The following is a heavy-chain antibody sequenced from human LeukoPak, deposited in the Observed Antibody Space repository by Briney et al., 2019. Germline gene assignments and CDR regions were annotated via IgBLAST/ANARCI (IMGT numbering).Heavy chain of an antibody. CDR2: ISAYNGNT. J-gene: IGHJ5*02. V-gene: IGHV1-18*01. D-gene: IGHD6-13*01. Sequence: ASVKVSCKASGYTFTSYGISWVRQAPGQGLEWMGWISAYNGNTNYAQKLQGRVTMTTDTSTSTAYMELRSLRSDDTAVYYCAGDRSNPRWFDPWGQGTLVTVSS. CDR1: GYTFTSYG. CDR3: AGDRSNPRWFDP.